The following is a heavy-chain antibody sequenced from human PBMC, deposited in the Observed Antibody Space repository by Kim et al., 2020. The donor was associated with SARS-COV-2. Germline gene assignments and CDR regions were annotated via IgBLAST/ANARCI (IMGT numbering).Heavy chain of an antibody. V-gene: IGHV4-34*01. Sequence: SETLSLTCAVYGGSFSGYYWSWIRQPPGKGLEWIGEINHSGSTNYNPSLKSRVTISVDTSKNQFSLKLSSVTAADTAVYYCARGMYYDFWSGYYSGGMDVWGQGTTVTVSS. CDR3: ARGMYYDFWSGYYSGGMDV. D-gene: IGHD3-3*01. CDR2: INHSGST. CDR1: GGSFSGYY. J-gene: IGHJ6*02.